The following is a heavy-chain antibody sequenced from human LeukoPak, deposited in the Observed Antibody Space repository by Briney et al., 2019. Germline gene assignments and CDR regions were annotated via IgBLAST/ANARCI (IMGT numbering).Heavy chain of an antibody. J-gene: IGHJ5*02. CDR1: GGSISSDGYY. Sequence: SQTLSLTCTVSGGSISSDGYYWSWIRQHPGKGLEWIGAIYYTGSTCYNPSLKSRATISVDTSKNHFSLKLTSVTAADTAVYYCARGTGGAAAADFDPWGQGTLVTVSS. CDR3: ARGTGGAAAADFDP. V-gene: IGHV4-31*03. CDR2: IYYTGST. D-gene: IGHD6-13*01.